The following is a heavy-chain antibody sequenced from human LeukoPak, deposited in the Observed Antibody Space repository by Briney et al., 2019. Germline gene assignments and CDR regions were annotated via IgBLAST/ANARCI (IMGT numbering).Heavy chain of an antibody. D-gene: IGHD6-19*01. V-gene: IGHV3-23*01. Sequence: GGSLRLSCAASGFTFSGYAMSWVRQAPGKGLEWVSAISGSGGSTYYADSVKGRFTISRDNSKNTLYLQMNSLRAEDTAVYYCAKEGKQWLEPYYFDYWGQGTLVTVSS. J-gene: IGHJ4*02. CDR3: AKEGKQWLEPYYFDY. CDR1: GFTFSGYA. CDR2: ISGSGGST.